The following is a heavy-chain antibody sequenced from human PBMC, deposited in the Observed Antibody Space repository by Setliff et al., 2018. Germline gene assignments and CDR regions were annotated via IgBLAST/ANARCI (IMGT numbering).Heavy chain of an antibody. CDR2: IIPIFGTP. V-gene: IGHV1-69*13. D-gene: IGHD2-15*01. Sequence: SVKVSCKASGYIFAGYYMHWVRQAPGQGLEWMGAIIPIFGTPNYAQKFQDRVTITAGVSTSTAYMELSSLRSDDTAVYYCARDGAYCSGGSCYSFDYWGQGTPVTVSS. CDR1: GYIFAGYY. J-gene: IGHJ4*02. CDR3: ARDGAYCSGGSCYSFDY.